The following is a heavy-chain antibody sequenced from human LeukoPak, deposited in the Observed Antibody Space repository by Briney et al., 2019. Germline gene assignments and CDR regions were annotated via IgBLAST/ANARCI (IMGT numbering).Heavy chain of an antibody. Sequence: ASVKVSCKASGGTFSSYAISWVRQAPGQGLEWMGRIIPILGIANYAQKFQGRVTITADKSTSTAYMELSSLRSEDTAVYYCARDAGLDDSSGHYSAPFGYWGQGTLVTVSS. J-gene: IGHJ4*02. CDR2: IIPILGIA. V-gene: IGHV1-69*04. CDR1: GGTFSSYA. D-gene: IGHD3-22*01. CDR3: ARDAGLDDSSGHYSAPFGY.